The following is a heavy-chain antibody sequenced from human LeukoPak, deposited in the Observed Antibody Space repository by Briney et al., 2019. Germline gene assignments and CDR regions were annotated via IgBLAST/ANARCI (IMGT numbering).Heavy chain of an antibody. CDR2: IYHSGST. V-gene: IGHV4-38-2*02. CDR1: GYSISSGYF. J-gene: IGHJ4*02. CDR3: ARENCSGGSCYSYFDY. Sequence: SETLSLTCSVSGYSISSGYFWGWIRQSPARGLEWIGKIYHSGSTHYNPSLKSRLTISVDTSKNQFSLKVTSVTAADTAVYYCARENCSGGSCYSYFDYWGQGTLVTVSS. D-gene: IGHD2-15*01.